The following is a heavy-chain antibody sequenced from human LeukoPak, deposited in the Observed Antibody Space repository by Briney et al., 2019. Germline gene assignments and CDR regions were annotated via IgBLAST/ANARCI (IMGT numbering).Heavy chain of an antibody. CDR1: SGSINGYY. J-gene: IGHJ6*03. CDR2: ISYSGST. CDR3: ARGIMVFGVAKGYMDV. D-gene: IGHD3-3*01. V-gene: IGHV4-59*08. Sequence: PSETLSLTCTVSSGSINGYYWSWIRQPPGKGLEWVGYISYSGSTNYNPSLKSRVTISVDTSKNQFSLKLTSVTAADTAVYYCARGIMVFGVAKGYMDVWGKGTTVTVSS.